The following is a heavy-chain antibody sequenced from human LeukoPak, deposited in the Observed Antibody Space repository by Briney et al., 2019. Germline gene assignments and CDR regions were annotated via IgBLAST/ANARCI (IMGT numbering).Heavy chain of an antibody. J-gene: IGHJ4*02. CDR2: ISSSNDYI. V-gene: IGHV3-21*01. Sequence: PGGSLRLSCAASGFTFSTSTMNWVRQAPGKGLEWVSSISSSNDYIYYADSVKGRFTISRDNAKNSLYLQMNSLRAEDTAVYYCARARITIFGVVIMFGYYFDYWGQGTLVTVSS. CDR3: ARARITIFGVVIMFGYYFDY. D-gene: IGHD3-3*01. CDR1: GFTFSTST.